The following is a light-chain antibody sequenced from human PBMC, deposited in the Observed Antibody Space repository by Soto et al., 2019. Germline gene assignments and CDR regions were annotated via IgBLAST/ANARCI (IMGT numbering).Light chain of an antibody. V-gene: IGLV2-8*01. CDR1: SSDVGGYNY. CDR2: EVN. Sequence: QSALTQPPSASGSPGQSVTISCTGTSSDVGGYNYVSWYHQHPGKVPKLMVYEVNKRPSGVADRFSGSKSGNPASLTVSGHQAEDEADYYGTLYAGGNNVFGTGTKVTVL. CDR3: TLYAGGNNV. J-gene: IGLJ1*01.